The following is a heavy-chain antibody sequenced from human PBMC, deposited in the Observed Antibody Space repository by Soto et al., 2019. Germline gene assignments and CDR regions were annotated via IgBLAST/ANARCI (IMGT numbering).Heavy chain of an antibody. Sequence: PGGSLRLSCAASGFTFDDYTMHWVRQAPGKGLEWVSLISWDGGSTYYADSVKGRFTISRDNSKNSLYLQMNSLRTEDTALYYCAKDAAAGSRYYYGMDVWGXGTTVTVSS. CDR2: ISWDGGST. V-gene: IGHV3-43*01. CDR1: GFTFDDYT. J-gene: IGHJ6*04. CDR3: AKDAAAGSRYYYGMDV. D-gene: IGHD6-13*01.